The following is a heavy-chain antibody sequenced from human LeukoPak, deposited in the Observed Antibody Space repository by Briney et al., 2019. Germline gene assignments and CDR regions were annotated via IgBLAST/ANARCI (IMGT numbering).Heavy chain of an antibody. D-gene: IGHD1-1*01. J-gene: IGHJ3*02. Sequence: PSETLSLTCTVSGGSISSYYWSWIRQPPGKGLEWIGEINHSGSTNYNPSLKSRVTISVDTSKNQFSLKLSSVTAADTAVYYCARRSNNWNDRGAFDIWGQGTMVTVSS. CDR2: INHSGST. CDR3: ARRSNNWNDRGAFDI. V-gene: IGHV4-34*01. CDR1: GGSISSYY.